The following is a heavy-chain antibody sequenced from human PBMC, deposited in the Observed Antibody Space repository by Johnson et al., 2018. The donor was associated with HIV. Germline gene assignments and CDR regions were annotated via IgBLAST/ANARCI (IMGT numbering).Heavy chain of an antibody. D-gene: IGHD3-9*01. CDR2: ISWNSGSI. Sequence: QLVESGGGVVQPGRSLRLSCGASGFTFSSYGMHWVRQAPGKGLEWVAGISWNSGSIGYADSVKGRFTISRDNAKNSLYLQMNSLRAEDTALYYCAKGDILTGYSDAFDFWGQGTMVTVSS. CDR3: AKGDILTGYSDAFDF. V-gene: IGHV3-9*01. J-gene: IGHJ3*01. CDR1: GFTFSSYG.